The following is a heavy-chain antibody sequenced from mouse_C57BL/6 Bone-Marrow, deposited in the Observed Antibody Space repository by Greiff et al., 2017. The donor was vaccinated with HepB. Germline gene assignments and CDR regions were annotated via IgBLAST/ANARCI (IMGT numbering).Heavy chain of an antibody. D-gene: IGHD1-1*01. CDR3: ASQKEFITTVVAHWYFDV. CDR1: GIDFSRYW. Sequence: AASGIDFSRYWMSWVRRAPGKGLEWIGEINPDSSTINYAPSLKDKFIISRDNAKNTLYLQMSKVRSEDTALYYCASQKEFITTVVAHWYFDVWGTGTTVTVSS. V-gene: IGHV4-1*01. J-gene: IGHJ1*03. CDR2: INPDSSTI.